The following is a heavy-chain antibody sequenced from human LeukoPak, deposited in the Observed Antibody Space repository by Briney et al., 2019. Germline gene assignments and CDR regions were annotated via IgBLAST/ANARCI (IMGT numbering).Heavy chain of an antibody. Sequence: PSETLSLTCTVSGGSISSYYWSWLRQPPGKGLEWIGYIYYSGSTNYNPSLKSRVTISVDTSKNLFSLKLSSVTAADTAVYYCAGYSPEHYYFDYWGPGTLVTVSS. D-gene: IGHD6-13*01. V-gene: IGHV4-59*01. CDR3: AGYSPEHYYFDY. CDR1: GGSISSYY. J-gene: IGHJ4*02. CDR2: IYYSGST.